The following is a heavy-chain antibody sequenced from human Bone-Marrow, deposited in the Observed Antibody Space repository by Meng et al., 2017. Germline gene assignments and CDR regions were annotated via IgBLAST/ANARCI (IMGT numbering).Heavy chain of an antibody. CDR1: GDTFSSYA. CDR2: IIPIFGTA. Sequence: SVKVSCKASGDTFSSYAISWVRQAPGQGLEWMGGIIPIFGTANYAQKFQGRVTITADESTSTAYMGLSSLRSEDTAVYYCAAAGGDRYGYGFDYWGQGTLVTVSS. CDR3: AAAGGDRYGYGFDY. V-gene: IGHV1-69*13. J-gene: IGHJ4*02. D-gene: IGHD5-18*01.